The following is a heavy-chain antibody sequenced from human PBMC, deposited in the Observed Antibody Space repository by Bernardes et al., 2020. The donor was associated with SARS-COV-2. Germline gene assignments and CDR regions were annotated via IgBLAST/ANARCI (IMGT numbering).Heavy chain of an antibody. CDR1: GFTFSSYW. CDR3: ARGASSGYRIDY. Sequence: GSLRLSCAASGFTFSSYWMHWVRQVPGRGLVWLSRIKTDGSTTNYADPVKGRFTISRDNAKNTLWLQMNSLRDEETAMYYCARGASSGYRIDYWGPGTLVTVSS. CDR2: IKTDGSTT. D-gene: IGHD6-25*01. V-gene: IGHV3-74*01. J-gene: IGHJ4*02.